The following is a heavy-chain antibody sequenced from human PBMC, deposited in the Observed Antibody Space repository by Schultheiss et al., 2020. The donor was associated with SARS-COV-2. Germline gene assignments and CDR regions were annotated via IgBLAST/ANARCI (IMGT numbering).Heavy chain of an antibody. CDR2: IWYDGSNK. J-gene: IGHJ6*03. CDR1: GFTFSSYG. Sequence: GGSLRLSCAASGFTFSSYGMHWVRQAPGKGLEWVAVIWYDGSNKYYADSVKGRFTISRDNSKNTLYLQMNSLRAEDTAVYYCAREDTAMARNYMDVWGKGTTVTVSS. D-gene: IGHD5-18*01. V-gene: IGHV3-33*01. CDR3: AREDTAMARNYMDV.